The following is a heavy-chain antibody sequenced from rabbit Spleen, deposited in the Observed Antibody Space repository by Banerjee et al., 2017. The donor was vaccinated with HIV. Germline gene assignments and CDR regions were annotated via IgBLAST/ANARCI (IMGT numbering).Heavy chain of an antibody. D-gene: IGHD4-2*01. CDR3: ARGGGAAGAGLDL. V-gene: IGHV1S40*01. CDR1: GVSFSSNYY. CDR2: IYTGNGAT. J-gene: IGHJ4*01. Sequence: QSLEESGGGLVQPEGSLTLTCTASGVSFSSNYYMCWVRQAPGKGLEWIACIYTGNGATAYASWAKGRFTISKTSSTTVDLKMTSLTAADTATYFCARGGGAAGAGLDLWGQGTLVTVS.